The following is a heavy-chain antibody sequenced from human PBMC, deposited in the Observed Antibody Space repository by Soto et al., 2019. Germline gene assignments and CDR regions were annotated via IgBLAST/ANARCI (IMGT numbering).Heavy chain of an antibody. Sequence: GALVKVSCKASGGTFSGYAISWVRQAPGQGLEWMGGIIPIFGTANYAQKFQGRVTITADESTSTAYMELSSLRSEDTAVYYCARDLVFVDTAMVTDFDYWGQGTLVTVSS. D-gene: IGHD5-18*01. CDR3: ARDLVFVDTAMVTDFDY. V-gene: IGHV1-69*13. J-gene: IGHJ4*02. CDR2: IIPIFGTA. CDR1: GGTFSGYA.